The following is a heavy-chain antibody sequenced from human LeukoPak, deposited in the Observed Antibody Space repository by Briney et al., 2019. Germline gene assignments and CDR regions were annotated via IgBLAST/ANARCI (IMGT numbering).Heavy chain of an antibody. CDR2: IYHSGST. V-gene: IGHV4-30-2*01. D-gene: IGHD3-16*01. J-gene: IGHJ3*02. CDR3: ASGARLGDAFDI. Sequence: SETLSLTCAVSGGSISSGGYSWSWIRQPPGKGLEWIGYIYHSGSTYYNPSLKSRVTISVDRSKNQFSLKLSSVTAADTAVYYCASGARLGDAFDIWDQGTMVTVSS. CDR1: GGSISSGGYS.